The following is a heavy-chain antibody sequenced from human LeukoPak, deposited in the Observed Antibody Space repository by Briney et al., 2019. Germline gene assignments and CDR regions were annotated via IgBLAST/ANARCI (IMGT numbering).Heavy chain of an antibody. CDR3: ARDNGWSADF. CDR1: GFTFSRHW. Sequence: GGSLRLSCAASGFTFSRHWMYWVRQAPGKGLEWVANIKQDGSAKPYVDSVKGRFTISRDNAKNSLFLQMNSLRAEDTAVYYCARDNGWSADFWGQGTLVAVSS. V-gene: IGHV3-7*03. CDR2: IKQDGSAK. J-gene: IGHJ4*02. D-gene: IGHD2-15*01.